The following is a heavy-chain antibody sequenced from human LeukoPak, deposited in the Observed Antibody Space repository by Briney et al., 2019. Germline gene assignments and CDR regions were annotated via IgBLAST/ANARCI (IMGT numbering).Heavy chain of an antibody. CDR3: ARDWAGGQSGCPDY. V-gene: IGHV3-72*01. D-gene: IGHD4-23*01. Sequence: GGSLRLSCVAFSDQYMDWVRQAPGKGLEWVGRIGNKANSYTTEYAASVKGRFTISRDNSKNTLFLEMNSLRVEDTAVYYCARDWAGGQSGCPDYWGQGTLVTVSS. J-gene: IGHJ4*02. CDR2: IGNKANSYTT. CDR1: SDQY.